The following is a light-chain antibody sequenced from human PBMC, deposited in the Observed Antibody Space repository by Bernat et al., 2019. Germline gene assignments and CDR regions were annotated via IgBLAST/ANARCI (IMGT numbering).Light chain of an antibody. CDR3: QQLNSFPIP. CDR2: GAS. Sequence: DIQLTQSPSFLSASVGDRVTITCRASQVIGTYVAWYQQKPGKAPNLLIYGASTLQYGVPSRFSGSGIGTEFTLTISSLQPDDSASYYCQQLNSFPIPFGQGTRLKIK. CDR1: QVIGTY. V-gene: IGKV1-9*01. J-gene: IGKJ5*01.